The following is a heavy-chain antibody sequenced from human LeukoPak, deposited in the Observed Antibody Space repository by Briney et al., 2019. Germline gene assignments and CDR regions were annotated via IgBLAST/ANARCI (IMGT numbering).Heavy chain of an antibody. D-gene: IGHD6-13*01. CDR3: ARGSIAAANYNWFDP. CDR2: ISSSSSYI. J-gene: IGHJ5*02. Sequence: GGSLRLSCAASGFTFSSYSMNWVRQAPGKGLEWVSSISSSSSYIYYADSVKGRFTISRDNAKNSLYLQMNSLRAEDTAVYYCARGSIAAANYNWFDPSGQGTLVTVSS. CDR1: GFTFSSYS. V-gene: IGHV3-21*01.